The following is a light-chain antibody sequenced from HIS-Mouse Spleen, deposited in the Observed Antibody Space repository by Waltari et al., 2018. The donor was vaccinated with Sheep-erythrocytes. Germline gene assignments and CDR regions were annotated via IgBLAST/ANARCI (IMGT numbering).Light chain of an antibody. V-gene: IGKV2-28*01. CDR2: LGS. CDR1: QSLLHSNGYNY. Sequence: DIVMTQSPLSLPVTPGEPASISCRSSQSLLHSNGYNYLDLYLQKPGQSPHLLIYLGSNRASGVPDRFSGSGSGTDFTLRISRVEAEDVGVYYCMQALQTPWTFGQGTKVEFK. J-gene: IGKJ1*01. CDR3: MQALQTPWT.